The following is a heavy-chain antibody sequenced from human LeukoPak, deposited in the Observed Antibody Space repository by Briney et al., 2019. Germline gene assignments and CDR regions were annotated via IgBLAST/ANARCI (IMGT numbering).Heavy chain of an antibody. D-gene: IGHD3-10*01. CDR2: ISSSSSYI. J-gene: IGHJ3*02. CDR3: ARVPSRRYYYGSGSHAFDI. Sequence: GGSLRLSCAASGFTFSSYSMNWVRQAPGKRLEWVSSISSSSSYIYYADSVKGRFTISRDNAKNSLYLQMNSLRAEDTAVYYCARVPSRRYYYGSGSHAFDIWGQGTMVTVSS. CDR1: GFTFSSYS. V-gene: IGHV3-21*01.